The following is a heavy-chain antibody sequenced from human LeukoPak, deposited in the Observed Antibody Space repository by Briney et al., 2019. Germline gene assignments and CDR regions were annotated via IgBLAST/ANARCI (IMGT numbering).Heavy chain of an antibody. Sequence: ASVKVSCKAPGGTFNRYAISWVRQAPGQGLEWMGGIIPMFDTANYAQRFQGRLTITADKSTSTAYMELSSLTSEDTAVYYCARADNWEGAKGDWGQGTMVTVSS. V-gene: IGHV1-69*06. CDR1: GGTFNRYA. CDR2: IIPMFDTA. D-gene: IGHD3-16*01. J-gene: IGHJ3*01. CDR3: ARADNWEGAKGD.